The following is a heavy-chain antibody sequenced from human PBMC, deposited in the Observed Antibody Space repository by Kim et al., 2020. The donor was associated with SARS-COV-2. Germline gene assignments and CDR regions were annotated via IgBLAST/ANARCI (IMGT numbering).Heavy chain of an antibody. J-gene: IGHJ6*02. CDR2: T. CDR3: ARHRVVEGMDV. V-gene: IGHV5-10-1*01. Sequence: TNYRPPVQGHVTISADKSIRTAYLQWSSLKASDTAMYYCARHRVVEGMDVWGQETTVTVSS. D-gene: IGHD2-21*01.